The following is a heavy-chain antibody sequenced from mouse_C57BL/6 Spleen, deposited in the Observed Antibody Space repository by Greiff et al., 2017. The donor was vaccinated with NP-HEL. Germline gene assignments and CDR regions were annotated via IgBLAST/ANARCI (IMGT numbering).Heavy chain of an antibody. CDR3: ARDYDYGWDYYAMDY. CDR1: GYSITSGYY. Sequence: DVKLQESGPGLVKPSQSLSLTCSVTGYSITSGYYWNWIRQFPGNKLEWMGYISYDGSNNYNPSLKNRISITRDTSKNQFFLKLNSVTTEDTATYYCARDYDYGWDYYAMDYWGQGTSVTVSS. CDR2: ISYDGSN. D-gene: IGHD2-4*01. V-gene: IGHV3-6*01. J-gene: IGHJ4*01.